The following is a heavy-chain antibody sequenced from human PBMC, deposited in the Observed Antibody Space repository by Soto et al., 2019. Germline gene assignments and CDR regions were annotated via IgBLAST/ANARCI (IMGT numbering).Heavy chain of an antibody. Sequence: QVQLMESGGGLVKSGGSLRLSCVDSGFTFSGYYISWIRQAPGKGLEWVSYISSSASDIYYADSVKGRFTISRDNAKNSVYLQMNSLRAEDTAVYYCARGHYGLDYWGQGTLVTVSS. J-gene: IGHJ4*02. CDR1: GFTFSGYY. D-gene: IGHD4-17*01. CDR3: ARGHYGLDY. CDR2: ISSSASDI. V-gene: IGHV3-11*01.